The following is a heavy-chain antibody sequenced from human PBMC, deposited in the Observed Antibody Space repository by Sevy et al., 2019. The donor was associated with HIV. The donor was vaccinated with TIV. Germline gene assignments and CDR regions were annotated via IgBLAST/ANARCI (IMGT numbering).Heavy chain of an antibody. CDR2: IKQDGSEK. Sequence: GGFLRLSCAASGFSFSSYWMRCVRQAPGKGLEWVANIKQDGSEKYYVDSVKGRFTISRDDAKNSLYLQMNSLRVEDTAAYYCARVGSAPKAYSSYEDALDIWGQGTSVTVSS. J-gene: IGHJ3*02. V-gene: IGHV3-7*01. CDR3: ARVGSAPKAYSSYEDALDI. D-gene: IGHD5-12*01. CDR1: GFSFSSYW.